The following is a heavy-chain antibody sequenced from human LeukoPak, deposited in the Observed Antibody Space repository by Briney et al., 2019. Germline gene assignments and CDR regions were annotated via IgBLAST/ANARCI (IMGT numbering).Heavy chain of an antibody. D-gene: IGHD2-2*01. CDR3: ATEAGYQLTNAAFDI. J-gene: IGHJ3*02. CDR1: GFTFSSYG. V-gene: IGHV1-24*01. Sequence: SCAASGFTFSSYGMHWVRQAPGKGLEWMGGFDPEDGETIYAQKFQGRVTMTEDTSTDTAYMELSSLRSEDTAVYYCATEAGYQLTNAAFDIWGQGTMVTVSS. CDR2: FDPEDGET.